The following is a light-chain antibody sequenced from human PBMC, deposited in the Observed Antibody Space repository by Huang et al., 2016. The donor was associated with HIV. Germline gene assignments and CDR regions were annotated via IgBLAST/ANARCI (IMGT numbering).Light chain of an antibody. J-gene: IGKJ1*01. CDR3: QQYYSTPGT. CDR2: WAS. V-gene: IGKV4-1*01. CDR1: QNILYSSNNKNY. Sequence: DIVMTQSPDSLAVSLGERATINCKSSQNILYSSNNKNYLTWYQQRPGQPPKLLIYWASTREAGVPDRISGSGSGTDFTLTINNLQAEDVAVYYCQQYYSTPGTFGQGTKVEIK.